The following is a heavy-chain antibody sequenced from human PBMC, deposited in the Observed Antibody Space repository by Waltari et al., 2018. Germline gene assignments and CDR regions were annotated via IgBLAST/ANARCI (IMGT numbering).Heavy chain of an antibody. J-gene: IGHJ4*02. CDR2: INPNSGGT. CDR3: ASSMGYYDSSGYTDY. V-gene: IGHV1-2*02. CDR1: GYTFTGYY. Sequence: QVQLVQSGAEVKKPGASVKVSCKASGYTFTGYYMHWVRQAPGQGLEWMGWINPNSGGTNEAQKFQGRVTMTRDTSISTAYMELSRLRSDDTAVYYCASSMGYYDSSGYTDYWGQGTLVTVSS. D-gene: IGHD3-22*01.